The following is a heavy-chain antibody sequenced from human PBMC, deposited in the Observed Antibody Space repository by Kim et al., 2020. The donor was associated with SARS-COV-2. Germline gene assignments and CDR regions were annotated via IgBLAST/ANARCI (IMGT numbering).Heavy chain of an antibody. Sequence: SVKVSCKASGGTFSSYAISWVRQAPGQGLEWMGGIIPIFGTANYAQKFQGRVTITADKPTSTAYMELSSLRSEDTAVYYCASGKGDSGLDFDYWGQGTLVTVSS. J-gene: IGHJ4*02. CDR3: ASGKGDSGLDFDY. CDR1: GGTFSSYA. CDR2: IIPIFGTA. V-gene: IGHV1-69*06. D-gene: IGHD1-1*01.